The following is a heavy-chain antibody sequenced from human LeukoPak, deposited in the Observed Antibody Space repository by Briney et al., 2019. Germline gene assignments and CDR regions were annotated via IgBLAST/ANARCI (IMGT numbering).Heavy chain of an antibody. CDR2: IYSGGST. D-gene: IGHD5-24*01. Sequence: GGSLRLSCAASGFTVSSNYMSWVRQAPGKGLEWVSVIYSGGSTYYADSVKGRFTISRDNSKNTLYLQMNSLRAEDTAVYYCARGSSRWLQLDAFDIWGQGTMVTVSS. CDR3: ARGSSRWLQLDAFDI. J-gene: IGHJ3*02. V-gene: IGHV3-53*01. CDR1: GFTVSSNY.